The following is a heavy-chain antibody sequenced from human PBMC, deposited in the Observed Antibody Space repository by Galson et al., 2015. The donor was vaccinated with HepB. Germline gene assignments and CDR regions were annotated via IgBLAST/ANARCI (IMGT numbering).Heavy chain of an antibody. D-gene: IGHD2-2*01. CDR3: ARCCSSTSCYASRIAARPRWFDP. CDR1: GFTFSDYY. CDR2: ISSSSSYT. V-gene: IGHV3-11*06. Sequence: SLRLSCAASGFTFSDYYMSWIRQAPGKGLEWVSYISSSSSYTNYADYVKGRFTISRDNAKNPLYLQMNSLRAEDTAVYYCARCCSSTSCYASRIAARPRWFDPWGQGTLVTVSS. J-gene: IGHJ5*02.